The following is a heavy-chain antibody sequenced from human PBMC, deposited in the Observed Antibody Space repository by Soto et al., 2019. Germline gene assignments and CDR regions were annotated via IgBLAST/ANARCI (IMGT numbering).Heavy chain of an antibody. Sequence: ASVKVSCKASGYTFTSYAMHWVRQAPGQRLEWMGWINAGNGNTKYSQKFQGRVTITRDTSASTAYMELSSLRSEDTAVYYCARVGRDSSGYYRYYYGMDVWGQGTTVTVSS. CDR2: INAGNGNT. J-gene: IGHJ6*02. CDR1: GYTFTSYA. D-gene: IGHD3-22*01. V-gene: IGHV1-3*01. CDR3: ARVGRDSSGYYRYYYGMDV.